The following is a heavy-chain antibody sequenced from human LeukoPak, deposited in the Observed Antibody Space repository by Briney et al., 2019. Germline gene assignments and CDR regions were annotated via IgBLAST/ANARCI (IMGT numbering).Heavy chain of an antibody. CDR1: GGSISSSSYY. CDR2: IYYSGST. Sequence: SETLSLTCTVSGGSISSSSYYWGWIRQPPGKGLEWIGSIYYSGSTYYNPSLKSRVTISVDTSKNQFSLKLSSVAAADTAVYYCARREEEMASPGFDYWGQGTLVTVSS. CDR3: ARREEEMASPGFDY. V-gene: IGHV4-39*01. J-gene: IGHJ4*02. D-gene: IGHD5-24*01.